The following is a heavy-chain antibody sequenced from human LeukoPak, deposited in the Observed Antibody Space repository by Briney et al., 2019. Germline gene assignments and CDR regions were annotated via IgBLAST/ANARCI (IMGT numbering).Heavy chain of an antibody. J-gene: IGHJ3*02. CDR3: ARLNEITMVRGVSSDAFDI. V-gene: IGHV4-4*09. CDR2: IYTSGST. CDR1: GGSISSYY. D-gene: IGHD3-10*01. Sequence: SETLSLTCTVSGGSISSYYWSWIRQPPGKGLEWIGYIYTSGSTNYNTSLKSRVTISVDTSKNQFSLKLSSVTAADTAVYYCARLNEITMVRGVSSDAFDIWGQGTMVTVSS.